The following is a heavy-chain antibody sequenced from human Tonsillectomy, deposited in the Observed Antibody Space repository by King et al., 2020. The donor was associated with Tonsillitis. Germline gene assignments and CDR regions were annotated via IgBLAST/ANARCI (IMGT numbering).Heavy chain of an antibody. J-gene: IGHJ3*02. CDR2: VYFSGST. V-gene: IGHV4-59*08. CDR3: ARLRSINGMTTPTFDI. CDR1: GAYITKYY. Sequence: VQLQESGPGLVKPSETLSLTCNVSGAYITKYYWTWIRQSPGKGLEWLGYVYFSGSTDYNPSLKSRATISVATSKTQFSLRLRSVTTADTAVYYCARLRSINGMTTPTFDIWGQGTMVTVSS. D-gene: IGHD1-20*01.